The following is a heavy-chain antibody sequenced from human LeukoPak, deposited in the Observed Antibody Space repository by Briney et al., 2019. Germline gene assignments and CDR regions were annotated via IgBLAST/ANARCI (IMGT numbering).Heavy chain of an antibody. CDR1: GFTFSSYG. CDR2: IRYDGSNK. V-gene: IGHV3-30*02. CDR3: AKDLDCSGGSCYSTGNYMDV. J-gene: IGHJ6*03. Sequence: AGSLRLSCAASGFTFSSYGMHWVRQAPGKGLEWVAFIRYDGSNKYYADSVKGRFTISRDNSKNTLYLQMNSLRAEDTAVYYCAKDLDCSGGSCYSTGNYMDVWGKGTTVTISS. D-gene: IGHD2-15*01.